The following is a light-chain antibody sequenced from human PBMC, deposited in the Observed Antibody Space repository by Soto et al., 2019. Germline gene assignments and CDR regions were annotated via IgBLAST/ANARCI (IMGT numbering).Light chain of an antibody. CDR3: QQHSNSPIT. CDR2: DAS. V-gene: IGKV3-11*01. Sequence: EIVLTQSPATLSLSPGERATLSCRASQSVSSYLVWYQQKPGQAPRLLIYDASKRATGSPARFSGSGSGTDFTLTISSLEPEDFAVYYCQQHSNSPITFGQGTRLEIK. J-gene: IGKJ5*01. CDR1: QSVSSY.